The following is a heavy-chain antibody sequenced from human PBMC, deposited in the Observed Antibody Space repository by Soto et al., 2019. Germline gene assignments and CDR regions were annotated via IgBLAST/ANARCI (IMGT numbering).Heavy chain of an antibody. CDR2: INSDGSST. CDR3: ARSGLSVCSGGSCIDY. Sequence: EVQLVESGGGLVQPGGSLRLSCAASGFTFSSYWMHWVRQAPGKGLVWVSRINSDGSSTSYADSVKGRFTISRDNAKKTLYLQMNSLRAEDTAVYYCARSGLSVCSGGSCIDYWGQGTLVTVSS. CDR1: GFTFSSYW. D-gene: IGHD2-15*01. V-gene: IGHV3-74*01. J-gene: IGHJ4*02.